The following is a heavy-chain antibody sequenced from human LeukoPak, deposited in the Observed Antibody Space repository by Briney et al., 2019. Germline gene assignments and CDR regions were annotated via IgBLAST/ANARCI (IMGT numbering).Heavy chain of an antibody. CDR1: GYTFTRYY. Sequence: ASVKVSCKASGYTFTRYYMHWVRQAPGQGLEWMGIINPSGGSTNYAQKFQGRVTMTRNTSISTAYMELSSLRSEDTAVYYCARERYSYGSGSYYNTDFDYWGQGTLVTVSS. CDR2: INPSGGST. CDR3: ARERYSYGSGSYYNTDFDY. D-gene: IGHD3-10*01. J-gene: IGHJ4*02. V-gene: IGHV1-46*01.